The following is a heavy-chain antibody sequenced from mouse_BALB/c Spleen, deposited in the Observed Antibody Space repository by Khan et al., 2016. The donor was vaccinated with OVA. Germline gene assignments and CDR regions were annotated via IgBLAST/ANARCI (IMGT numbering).Heavy chain of an antibody. V-gene: IGHV1S137*01. Sequence: QVQLKQSGAELVRPGVSVKISCKGSGYTFTDFTMHWVKQSHAKSLEWIGVISTYYGDATYNQKFKGKATMTVDKSSSTAYMELARLTSEDSAIFCGERGGGGDRFAYWGQGTLVTVSA. CDR2: ISTYYGDA. J-gene: IGHJ3*01. CDR1: GYTFTDFT. CDR3: ERGGGGDRFAY.